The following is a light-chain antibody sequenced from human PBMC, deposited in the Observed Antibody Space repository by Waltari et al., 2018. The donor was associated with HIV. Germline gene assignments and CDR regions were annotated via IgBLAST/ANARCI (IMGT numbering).Light chain of an antibody. CDR2: YDS. CDR1: NIGSKS. CDR3: QVWDSSSDHSVV. V-gene: IGLV3-21*04. Sequence: SYVLTPPPSVSVAPGKTARITCGGNNIGSKSVHWYQQKPGQAPVLVIYYDSDRPSGIPERFSGSNSGNTATLTISRVEAGDEADYYRQVWDSSSDHSVVFGGGTKLTVL. J-gene: IGLJ2*01.